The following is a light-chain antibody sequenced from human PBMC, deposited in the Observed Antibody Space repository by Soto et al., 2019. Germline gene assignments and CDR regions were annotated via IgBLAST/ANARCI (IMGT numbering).Light chain of an antibody. V-gene: IGLV2-14*01. CDR2: DVS. CDR3: YSYTSSSTVL. CDR1: STNVGGYNY. Sequence: QSALTQPASLSGSPGQSITISCTGISTNVGGYNYVSWYQQHPDKAHKLMIYDVSNPCSGVSNRFSGSKSGTTAFLTISGLQAEDAADYYCYSYTSSSTVLFGGGTKLTVL. J-gene: IGLJ2*01.